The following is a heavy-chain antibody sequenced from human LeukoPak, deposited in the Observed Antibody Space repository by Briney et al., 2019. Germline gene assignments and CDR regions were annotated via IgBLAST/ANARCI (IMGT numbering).Heavy chain of an antibody. Sequence: KPSETLSLTGAVYGGSVSGYYWGWIRQPPGKGRELIGEINHSGSTNYNPSLKSRVTISVDTSKNQYSLKLSSVTAADTAVYYCARHGGAVATDYFDYWGQGTLVTVSS. V-gene: IGHV4-34*01. CDR1: GGSVSGYY. CDR3: ARHGGAVATDYFDY. D-gene: IGHD6-19*01. CDR2: INHSGST. J-gene: IGHJ4*02.